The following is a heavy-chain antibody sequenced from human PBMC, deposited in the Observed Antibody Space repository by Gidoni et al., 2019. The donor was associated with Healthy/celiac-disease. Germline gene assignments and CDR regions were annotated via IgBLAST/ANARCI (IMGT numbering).Heavy chain of an antibody. V-gene: IGHV4-34*01. CDR1: GGSFICYY. J-gene: IGHJ1*01. D-gene: IGHD3-22*01. Sequence: QVQLQQWGAGLLKPSETLSLTCAVYGGSFICYYWSWIRQPPEKGLEWIGEINHSGSTNYNPSLKSRVTISVDTSKNQFSLKLSSVTAADTAVYYCAREGYYYDSSGYPTYFQHWGQGTLVTVSS. CDR2: INHSGST. CDR3: AREGYYYDSSGYPTYFQH.